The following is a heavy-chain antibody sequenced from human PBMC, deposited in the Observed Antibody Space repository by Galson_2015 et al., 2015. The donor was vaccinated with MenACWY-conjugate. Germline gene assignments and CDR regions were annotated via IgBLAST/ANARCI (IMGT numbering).Heavy chain of an antibody. CDR2: ITGSGGTT. Sequence: SLRLSCAASGFTFTTYAMSWVRQAPGKGLEWVSAITGSGGTTYYADSVKGRFTISRDNSKNTLNLQMNSLRAEDTALYYCARSTWGCLRSPQSWGQGTLAT. CDR3: ARSTWGCLRSPQS. J-gene: IGHJ5*02. D-gene: IGHD3-16*01. CDR1: GFTFTTYA. V-gene: IGHV3-23*01.